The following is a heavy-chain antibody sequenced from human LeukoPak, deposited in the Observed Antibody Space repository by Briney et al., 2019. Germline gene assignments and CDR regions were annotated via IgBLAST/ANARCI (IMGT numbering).Heavy chain of an antibody. J-gene: IGHJ4*02. Sequence: GGSLRLSCAASGFTFSSFSMNWVRQAPGKGLEWVAVIWYDGSNKYYADSVKGRFTISRDNSKNTLYLQMNSLRAEDTAVYYCARDRYSSSCLDYWGQGTLVTVSS. D-gene: IGHD6-13*01. V-gene: IGHV3-33*08. CDR1: GFTFSSFS. CDR2: IWYDGSNK. CDR3: ARDRYSSSCLDY.